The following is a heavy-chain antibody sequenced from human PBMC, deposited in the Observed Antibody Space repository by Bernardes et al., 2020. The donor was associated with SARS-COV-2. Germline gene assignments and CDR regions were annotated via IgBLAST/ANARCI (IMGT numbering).Heavy chain of an antibody. D-gene: IGHD6-6*01. CDR3: SKNAKYSSSSMEV. CDR2: SSAICGST. Sequence: GGSLRPSCVASGFTLSKKALTWVRQGPGEGLEWGPASSAICGSTYYAESGKGRFTISRDNSRNTLYLEMNSLRAEDTAVYYCSKNAKYSSSSMEVWGQGTTVTVS. V-gene: IGHV3-23*01. J-gene: IGHJ6*02. CDR1: GFTLSKKA.